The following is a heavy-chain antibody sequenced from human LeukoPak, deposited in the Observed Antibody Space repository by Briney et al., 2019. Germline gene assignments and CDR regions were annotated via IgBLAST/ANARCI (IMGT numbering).Heavy chain of an antibody. Sequence: GGSLRLSCEASGFTFSDYGMHWVRQAPGKGLEWVAVVSADGSNKQYADSVKGRFTISRDNAENTLYLQLSSLRGEDTAVYYCARPKDSGDSVVAFDSWGQGTLVTVSS. CDR3: ARPKDSGDSVVAFDS. CDR1: GFTFSDYG. CDR2: VSADGSNK. V-gene: IGHV3-30*03. D-gene: IGHD4-17*01. J-gene: IGHJ4*02.